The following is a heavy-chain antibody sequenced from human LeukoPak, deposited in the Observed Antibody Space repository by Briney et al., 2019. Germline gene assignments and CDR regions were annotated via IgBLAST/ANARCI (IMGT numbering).Heavy chain of an antibody. J-gene: IGHJ6*02. CDR2: INHSGST. CDR3: ARGEIVVVPAAIFNYYYYYGMDV. D-gene: IGHD2-2*01. CDR1: GGSFSGYY. V-gene: IGHV4-34*01. Sequence: PSETLSLTCAVYGGSFSGYYWSWIRQPPGKGLEWIGEINHSGSTNYNPSLKSRVTISVDTSKNRFSLKLSSVTAADTAVYYCARGEIVVVPAAIFNYYYYYGMDVWGQGTTVTVSS.